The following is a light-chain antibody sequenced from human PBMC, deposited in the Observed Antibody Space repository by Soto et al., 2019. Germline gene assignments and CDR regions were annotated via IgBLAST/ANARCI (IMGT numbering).Light chain of an antibody. CDR1: SSDIGAYDY. Sequence: QSALTQPASVSGSPGQSITISCTGTSSDIGAYDYVSWYQQYPGRVPKLLIHEVTNRPSGVSDRFSGSKSGNTASLTISGLQTEDDADYYCSSHAGSSAFYVFGTGTKVTVL. CDR2: EVT. V-gene: IGLV2-14*01. CDR3: SSHAGSSAFYV. J-gene: IGLJ1*01.